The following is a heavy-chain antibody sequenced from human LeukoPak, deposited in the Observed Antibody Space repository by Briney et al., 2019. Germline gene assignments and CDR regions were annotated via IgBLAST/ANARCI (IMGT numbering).Heavy chain of an antibody. CDR2: INGSGGST. CDR3: GIGYCSSTSCYDFDY. D-gene: IGHD2-2*01. CDR1: GFTFSSYA. J-gene: IGHJ4*02. Sequence: PGGSLRLSCAASGFTFSSYAMSWVRQAPGKGLEWVSAINGSGGSTYYADSVKGRFTISRDNSKNTLYLQMNSLRAEDTAVYYCGIGYCSSTSCYDFDYWGQGTLVTVSS. V-gene: IGHV3-23*01.